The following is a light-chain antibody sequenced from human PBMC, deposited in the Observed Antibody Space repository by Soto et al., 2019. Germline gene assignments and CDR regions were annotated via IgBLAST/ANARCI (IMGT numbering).Light chain of an antibody. CDR3: QQATSLPIP. CDR2: DAS. CDR1: QGIRSW. V-gene: IGKV1D-12*01. J-gene: IGKJ5*01. Sequence: DIQMTQSPSSVSASVGDRVTITCRASQGIRSWLAWYQQKPGKAPKLLIYDASSLQSGVPSRFSGIVSGKNFTLTITSLQPEDFAPYYFQQATSLPIPFAQGPRLEI.